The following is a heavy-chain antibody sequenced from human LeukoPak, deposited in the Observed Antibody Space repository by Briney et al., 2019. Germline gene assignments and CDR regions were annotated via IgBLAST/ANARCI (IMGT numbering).Heavy chain of an antibody. J-gene: IGHJ4*02. Sequence: PGGSLRLSCAASGFTFSSYAMSWVRQAPGKGLEWVSAISGSGGSTYSADSVTGRFTISRDNSKNTLYLQMNSLRAEDTAVYYCAKAQTPYDILTGFDYWGQGTLVTVSS. CDR3: AKAQTPYDILTGFDY. CDR1: GFTFSSYA. V-gene: IGHV3-23*01. CDR2: ISGSGGST. D-gene: IGHD3-9*01.